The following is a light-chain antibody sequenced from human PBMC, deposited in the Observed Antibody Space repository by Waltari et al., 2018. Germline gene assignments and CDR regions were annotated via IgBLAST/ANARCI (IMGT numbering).Light chain of an antibody. J-gene: IGKJ1*01. CDR1: QSISSY. V-gene: IGKV1-39*01. CDR3: QQSYSTPT. Sequence: DIQMTQSPSSLSASVGDRFTITCRESQSISSYLNWYQQKPGKAPKLLFYASTSLQSGVPSMFSGSGSGTDFTLTISRLQPEYFATYYCQQSYSTPTFGQGTKVEIK. CDR2: AST.